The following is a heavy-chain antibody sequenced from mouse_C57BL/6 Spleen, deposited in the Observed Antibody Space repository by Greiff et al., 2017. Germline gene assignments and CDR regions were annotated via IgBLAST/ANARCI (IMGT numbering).Heavy chain of an antibody. CDR3: ARDLYPSYWYFDV. CDR1: GYTFTSYW. CDR2: VYPGSGST. J-gene: IGHJ1*03. D-gene: IGHD1-1*01. V-gene: IGHV1-55*01. Sequence: QVQLQQSGAELVKPGASVKMSCKASGYTFTSYWITWVKQRPGQGLEWIGEVYPGSGSTNYNEKFKSKATLTVDKSSSTAYMQLSSLTSEDSAVYYCARDLYPSYWYFDVWGTGTTVTVSS.